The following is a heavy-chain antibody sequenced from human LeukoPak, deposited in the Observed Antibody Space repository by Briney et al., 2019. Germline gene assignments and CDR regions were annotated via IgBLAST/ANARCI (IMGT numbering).Heavy chain of an antibody. CDR3: ARVHYDFWSGFIPFDF. CDR2: IYYTGTT. V-gene: IGHV4-59*12. J-gene: IGHJ4*02. CDR1: GGSINSYY. D-gene: IGHD3-3*01. Sequence: SETLSLTCTVSGGSINSYYWSWIRQPPGKGLEWIGYIYYTGTTNYNPSLKSRVTISVGTSKNQFSLKLSSVTAADTAVYYCARVHYDFWSGFIPFDFWGQGTLVTVSS.